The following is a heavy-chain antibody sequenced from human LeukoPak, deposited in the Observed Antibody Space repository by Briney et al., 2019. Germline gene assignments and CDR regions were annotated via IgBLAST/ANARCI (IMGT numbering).Heavy chain of an antibody. CDR1: GFTFSSYG. CDR2: ISYDGSNK. CDR3: ARDPALAYCGGDCYYDAFDI. J-gene: IGHJ3*02. Sequence: GGSLRLSCAASGFTFSSYGMHWVRQAPGKGLEWVAVISYDGSNKYYADSVKGRFTISRDNSKNTLYLQMNSLRAEDTAVYYCARDPALAYCGGDCYYDAFDIWGQGTMVTVSS. V-gene: IGHV3-30*03. D-gene: IGHD2-21*01.